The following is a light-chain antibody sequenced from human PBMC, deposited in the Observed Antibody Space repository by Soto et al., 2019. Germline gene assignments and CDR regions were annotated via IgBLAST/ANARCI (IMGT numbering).Light chain of an antibody. CDR3: SSYTSSSTLV. V-gene: IGLV2-14*01. J-gene: IGLJ2*01. Sequence: QSALTPPASVSGSPGQSITISCTGTSSDVGGYNYVSWYQQHPGKAPKLMINDVSNRPSGVSNRFSGSKSGNTASLTISGLQAEDEADYYCSSYTSSSTLVFGGGTKVTVL. CDR2: DVS. CDR1: SSDVGGYNY.